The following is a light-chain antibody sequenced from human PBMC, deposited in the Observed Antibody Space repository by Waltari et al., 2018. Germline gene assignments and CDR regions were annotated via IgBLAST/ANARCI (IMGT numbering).Light chain of an antibody. CDR2: DAS. CDR1: QSVSTY. CDR3: QQRSDWPLT. Sequence: EIVLTQSPATISLSPGERATLSCRASQSVSTYLGWYQQKPGQAPRLLIFDASSRATGFPARFSATGSGTDFTLTISSLEPEDFATYYCQQRSDWPLTFGGGTKVELK. J-gene: IGKJ4*01. V-gene: IGKV3-11*01.